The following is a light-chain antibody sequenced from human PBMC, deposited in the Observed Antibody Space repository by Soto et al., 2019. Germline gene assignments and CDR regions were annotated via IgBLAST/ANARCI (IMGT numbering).Light chain of an antibody. Sequence: QSALTQPASVSGSPGQSITISCTGTSSDVGSYNLVSWYKQHPGKAPKLMIYEVSKRPSGVSNRFSGSKSGNTASLTISGLQAEDEADYYCCSYAGSSPHVVFGGGTKLTVL. CDR1: SSDVGSYNL. V-gene: IGLV2-23*02. J-gene: IGLJ2*01. CDR3: CSYAGSSPHVV. CDR2: EVS.